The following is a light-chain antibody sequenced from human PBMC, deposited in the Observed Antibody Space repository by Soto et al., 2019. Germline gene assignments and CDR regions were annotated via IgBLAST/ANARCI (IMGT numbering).Light chain of an antibody. CDR2: GAS. Sequence: VLAQAPRTLCLSPWERATLSCRASQSVSSSYLAWYQQKPGQAPRLLIYGASSSATGIPDRFSGSGSGTDFTLTSSSLEPEDFAVYYCQQHGSAPWTFG. CDR1: QSVSSSY. V-gene: IGKV3-20*01. CDR3: QQHGSAPWT. J-gene: IGKJ1*01.